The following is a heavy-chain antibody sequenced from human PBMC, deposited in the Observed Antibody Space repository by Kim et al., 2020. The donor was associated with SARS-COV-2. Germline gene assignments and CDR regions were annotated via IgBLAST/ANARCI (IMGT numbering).Heavy chain of an antibody. CDR2: ISAYNGNT. Sequence: ASVKVSCKASGYTFTSYGISWVRQAPGQGLEWMGWISAYNGNTNYAQKLQGRVTMTTDTSTSTAYMELRSLRSDDTAVYYCARDAEGELLLQVSPMYYYGMDVWGQGTTVTVSS. CDR3: ARDAEGELLLQVSPMYYYGMDV. J-gene: IGHJ6*02. D-gene: IGHD1-26*01. V-gene: IGHV1-18*01. CDR1: GYTFTSYG.